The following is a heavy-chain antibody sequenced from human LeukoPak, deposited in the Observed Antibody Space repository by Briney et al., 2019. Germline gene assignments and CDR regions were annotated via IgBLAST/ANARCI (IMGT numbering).Heavy chain of an antibody. D-gene: IGHD2-15*01. Sequence: GGSLRLSCTASGFTFSNYAMSWVRQAPGKGLEWVSTISGSDGSTYYADSVKGRFTISRDNSKNTLYLQMNSLRVEDTAIYYCAKGRGYLTCGSCLSDHRGQGTLVTVSS. CDR2: ISGSDGST. J-gene: IGHJ4*02. CDR1: GFTFSNYA. V-gene: IGHV3-23*01. CDR3: AKGRGYLTCGSCLSDH.